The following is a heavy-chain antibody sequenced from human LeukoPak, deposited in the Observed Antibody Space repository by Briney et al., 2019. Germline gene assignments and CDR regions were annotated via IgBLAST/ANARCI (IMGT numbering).Heavy chain of an antibody. D-gene: IGHD4-17*01. J-gene: IGHJ5*02. CDR2: IYYSGST. CDR3: ARSYGDYVNWFDP. V-gene: IGHV4-39*07. CDR1: GGSISNSSYY. Sequence: PSETLSLTCTVSGGSISNSSYYWAWIRQPPGKGLEWIGNIYYSGSTYYNPSLKSRVTISVDTSKNQFSLKLSSVTAADTAVYYCARSYGDYVNWFDPWGQGTLVTVSS.